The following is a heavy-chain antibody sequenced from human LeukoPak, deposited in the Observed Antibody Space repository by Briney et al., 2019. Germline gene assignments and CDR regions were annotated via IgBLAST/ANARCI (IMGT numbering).Heavy chain of an antibody. CDR2: IIPIFGTA. J-gene: IGHJ5*02. CDR1: GGTFSSYA. V-gene: IGHV1-69*05. Sequence: SVKVSCKASGGTFSSYAISWVRQAPGQGLEWMGGIIPIFGTANYAQKFQGRVTITTDESTSTAYMELSSLRSEDTAVYYCARALGYCSGGSCYSSWFDPWGRGTLVTVSS. CDR3: ARALGYCSGGSCYSSWFDP. D-gene: IGHD2-15*01.